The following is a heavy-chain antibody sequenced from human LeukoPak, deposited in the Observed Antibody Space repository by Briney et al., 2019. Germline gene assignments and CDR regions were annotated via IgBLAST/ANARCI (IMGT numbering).Heavy chain of an antibody. CDR2: IYYSGST. Sequence: PSETLSLTCTVSGGSISSYYWSWIRQPPGKGLEWIGYIYYSGSTNYNPSLKSRVTISVDTSKNQLSLKLSSVTAADTAVYYCARLQYAFDIWGQGTMVTVSS. J-gene: IGHJ3*02. CDR1: GGSISSYY. V-gene: IGHV4-59*08. D-gene: IGHD4-11*01. CDR3: ARLQYAFDI.